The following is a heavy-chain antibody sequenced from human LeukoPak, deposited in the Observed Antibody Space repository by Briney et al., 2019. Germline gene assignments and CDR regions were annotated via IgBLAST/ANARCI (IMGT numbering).Heavy chain of an antibody. V-gene: IGHV3-23*01. CDR1: GFTFSSYA. D-gene: IGHD5-24*01. CDR3: AKDYVSGDGYWDFDY. Sequence: GGSLRLSCAASGFTFSSYAMSWVRQAPGKGLEWLSLISDSGESPSDADSAKGRFTISRDNSKSTVDLQMNSLRVEDTAVYYCAKDYVSGDGYWDFDYWGQGTLVTVSS. CDR2: ISDSGESP. J-gene: IGHJ4*02.